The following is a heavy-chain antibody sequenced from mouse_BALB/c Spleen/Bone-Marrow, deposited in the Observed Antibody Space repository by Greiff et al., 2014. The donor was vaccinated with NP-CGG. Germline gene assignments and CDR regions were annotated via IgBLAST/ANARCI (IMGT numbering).Heavy chain of an antibody. CDR2: ISYDGSN. D-gene: IGHD2-1*01. V-gene: IGHV3-6*02. CDR1: GYSITSGYY. J-gene: IGHJ4*01. CDR3: ASYFYYAMDY. Sequence: EVKLEESGPGLVKPSQSLSLTCSVTGYSITSGYYWNWIRQFPGNKLEWMGYISYDGSNNYNPSLKNRISITRDTSKNQFFLKLNSATTEDTATYYCASYFYYAMDYWGQGTSVTVSS.